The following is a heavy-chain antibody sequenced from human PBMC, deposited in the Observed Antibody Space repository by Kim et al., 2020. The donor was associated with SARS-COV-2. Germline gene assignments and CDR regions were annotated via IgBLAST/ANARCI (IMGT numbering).Heavy chain of an antibody. CDR2: IYTDGST. Sequence: GGSLRLSCVTSGFTFSKNYMSWVRQAPGKGLEWVSAIYTDGSTYYRESVKGRFTISRDNSKNTLYLHMGSLRAEDTAVYYCAAEGESLYDKALDPWGQGTLVTVSS. CDR1: GFTFSKNY. CDR3: AAEGESLYDKALDP. J-gene: IGHJ5*02. V-gene: IGHV3-53*01. D-gene: IGHD3-22*01.